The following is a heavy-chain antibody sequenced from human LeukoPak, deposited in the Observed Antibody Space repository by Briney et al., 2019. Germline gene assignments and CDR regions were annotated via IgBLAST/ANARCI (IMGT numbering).Heavy chain of an antibody. CDR1: GGTFSSYA. V-gene: IGHV1-46*01. Sequence: ASVKVSCKASGGTFSSYAISWVRQAPGQGLEWMGIINPSGGSTSYAQKFQGRVTMTRDTSTSTVYMELSSLRSEDTAVYYCARDKYCSSTSCLHLSSFDPWGQGTLVTVSS. J-gene: IGHJ5*02. D-gene: IGHD2-2*01. CDR2: INPSGGST. CDR3: ARDKYCSSTSCLHLSSFDP.